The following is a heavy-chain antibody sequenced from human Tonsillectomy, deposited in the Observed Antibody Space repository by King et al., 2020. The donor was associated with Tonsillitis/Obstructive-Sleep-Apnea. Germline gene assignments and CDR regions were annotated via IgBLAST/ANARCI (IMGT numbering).Heavy chain of an antibody. CDR1: GFTFSNYA. V-gene: IGHV3-23*04. CDR2: ISGSGSST. CDR3: AKLLFVVVVPAVMAFDY. Sequence: QLVQSGGGLVQPGGSLRLSCAASGFTFSNYAVSWVRQAPGKGLEWVSGISGSGSSTYYADSVKGRFTISRDNSKNTLYLQMNSLRAEDTAVYYCAKLLFVVVVPAVMAFDYWGQGTLVTVSS. D-gene: IGHD2-2*01. J-gene: IGHJ4*02.